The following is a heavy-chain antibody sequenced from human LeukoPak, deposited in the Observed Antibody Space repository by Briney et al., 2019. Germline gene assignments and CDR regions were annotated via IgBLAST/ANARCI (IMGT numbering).Heavy chain of an antibody. D-gene: IGHD5-18*01. CDR2: IFYSGNT. CDR1: GGSISSNSYY. V-gene: IGHV4-39*01. CDR3: ASHPGAYSSGLNTFEI. Sequence: SETLSLTCTVSGGSISSNSYYWGWIRQPPGEGLEWIGSIFYSGNTYYNPSLKSRVTMSVDTSKNQFSLKLGSVTAAATAAYYCASHPGAYSSGLNTFEICGQGTMVTVSS. J-gene: IGHJ3*02.